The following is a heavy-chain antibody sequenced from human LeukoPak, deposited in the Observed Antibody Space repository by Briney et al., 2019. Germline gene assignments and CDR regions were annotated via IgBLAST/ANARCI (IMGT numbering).Heavy chain of an antibody. J-gene: IGHJ4*02. D-gene: IGHD6-19*01. Sequence: SETLSLTCTVSGGSISSYYWSWIRQPPGKGLEWIGYIYYSGSTHYNPSLKSRVTISVDTSKNQFSLKLSSVTAADTAVYYCARQWLALDYWGQGTLVTVSS. V-gene: IGHV4-59*08. CDR2: IYYSGST. CDR1: GGSISSYY. CDR3: ARQWLALDY.